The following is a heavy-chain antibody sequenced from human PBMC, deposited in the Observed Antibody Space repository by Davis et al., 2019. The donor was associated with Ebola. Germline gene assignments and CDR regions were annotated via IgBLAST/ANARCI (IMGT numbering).Heavy chain of an antibody. Sequence: GESLKISCAASGFTFSSYWMSWVRQAPGKGLEWVSAISGTGGSTYYADSVKGRFTISRDNAKNSLYLQMNGLTAEDTAVYYCARRAGGSYCSGANCYLDYWGQGTLVTVSS. CDR3: ARRAGGSYCSGANCYLDY. CDR1: GFTFSSYW. V-gene: IGHV3-21*01. CDR2: ISGTGGST. J-gene: IGHJ4*02. D-gene: IGHD2-15*01.